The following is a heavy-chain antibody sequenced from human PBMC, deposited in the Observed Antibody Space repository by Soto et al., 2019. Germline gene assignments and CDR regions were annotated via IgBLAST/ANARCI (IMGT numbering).Heavy chain of an antibody. D-gene: IGHD5-12*01. Sequence: EVQLVESGGGLVQPGGSLRLSCAASGFTFSRFNMNWVRQAPGKGLEWVSYIRSSSSIIYYADSVKGRFTISRDNAKNSLYLQMSSLRAEDTAVYYCAREPYSGDDLDFDSWGEGTLVTVSS. CDR2: IRSSSSII. CDR3: AREPYSGDDLDFDS. CDR1: GFTFSRFN. V-gene: IGHV3-48*01. J-gene: IGHJ4*02.